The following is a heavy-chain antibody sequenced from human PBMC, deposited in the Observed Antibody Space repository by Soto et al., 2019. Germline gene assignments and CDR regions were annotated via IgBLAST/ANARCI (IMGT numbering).Heavy chain of an antibody. CDR1: GFTFSSYG. Sequence: GGSLRLSCAASGFTFSSYGMHWVRQAPGKGLEWVAVISYDGSNKYYADSVKGRFTISRDNSKNALYLQMNSLRAEDTAVYYCANSPSLYSSSWYNYYGMDVWGQGTTVTVSS. CDR3: ANSPSLYSSSWYNYYGMDV. V-gene: IGHV3-30*18. D-gene: IGHD6-13*01. CDR2: ISYDGSNK. J-gene: IGHJ6*02.